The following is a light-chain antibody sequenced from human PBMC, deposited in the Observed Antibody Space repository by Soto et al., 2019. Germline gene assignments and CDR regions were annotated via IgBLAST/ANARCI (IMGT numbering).Light chain of an antibody. Sequence: TRSPATLSVSPGDRATLSCRASQSVSRNLAWYQQKPGRAPRLLIYGASTRATGVPARFSGSGSGTEFTLSISSLQSEDFAVYYCQQYGDWPPDTFGQGTKLEI. CDR3: QQYGDWPPDT. CDR1: QSVSRN. J-gene: IGKJ2*01. CDR2: GAS. V-gene: IGKV3-15*01.